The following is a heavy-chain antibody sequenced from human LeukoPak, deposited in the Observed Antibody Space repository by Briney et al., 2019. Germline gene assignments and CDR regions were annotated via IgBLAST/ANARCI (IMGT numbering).Heavy chain of an antibody. V-gene: IGHV1-69-2*01. Sequence: ASVKVSCKVSGYTFIDYYIHWMQQTPGKTLQWMGRIDTEDGETTYAKGFQGRVTMTADRSTDTAYMELTSLTSGDTAVYYCATLRTKTTTIDHWGQGTLITVSA. CDR3: ATLRTKTTTIDH. D-gene: IGHD1-1*01. CDR2: IDTEDGET. CDR1: GYTFIDYY. J-gene: IGHJ4*02.